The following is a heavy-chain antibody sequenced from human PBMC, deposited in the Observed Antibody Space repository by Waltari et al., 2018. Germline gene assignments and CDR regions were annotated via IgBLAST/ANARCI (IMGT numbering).Heavy chain of an antibody. CDR2: IYHSGCT. J-gene: IGHJ2*01. CDR3: ARHPEQLVGYWYFDL. CDR1: GYSITSAST. V-gene: IGHV4-38-2*01. D-gene: IGHD6-6*01. Sequence: QVQLQASGPGLVKPSETLSLDCDVSGYSITSASTWGGSRQPPGKGMEWIGSIYHSGCTYQNPSLKSLLTISLDTSKNQFSLKLSSVTAADTAVFYCARHPEQLVGYWYFDLLGPWHPGHCLL.